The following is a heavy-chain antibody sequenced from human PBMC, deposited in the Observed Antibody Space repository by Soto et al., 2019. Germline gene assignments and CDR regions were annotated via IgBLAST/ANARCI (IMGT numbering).Heavy chain of an antibody. CDR3: ATWGLMVRGVTSYYYYGMDV. Sequence: QVQLVQSGAEVKKPGASVKVSCKVSGYTLTELSMHWVRQAPGKGLEWMGGFDPEDGETIYAQKFQGRVTMTEDTSTDTAYMELSSLRSEDTAVYYCATWGLMVRGVTSYYYYGMDVWGQGTTVTVSS. CDR1: GYTLTELS. CDR2: FDPEDGET. J-gene: IGHJ6*02. V-gene: IGHV1-24*01. D-gene: IGHD3-10*01.